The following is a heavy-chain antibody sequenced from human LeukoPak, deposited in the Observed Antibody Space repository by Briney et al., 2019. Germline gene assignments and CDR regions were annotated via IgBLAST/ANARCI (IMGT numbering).Heavy chain of an antibody. Sequence: RPGGSLRLSCAASGFTFDDYGMSWVRQAPGKGLEWVSGINWNGGSTGYADSVKGRFTISRDNAKNSLYLQMNSLRAEDTALYYCARVRYCSSTSCCIFDYWGQGTLVTVSS. CDR2: INWNGGST. CDR3: ARVRYCSSTSCCIFDY. V-gene: IGHV3-20*04. D-gene: IGHD2-2*01. CDR1: GFTFDDYG. J-gene: IGHJ4*02.